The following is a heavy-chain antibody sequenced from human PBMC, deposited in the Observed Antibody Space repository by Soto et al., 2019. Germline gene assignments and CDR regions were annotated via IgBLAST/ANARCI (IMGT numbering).Heavy chain of an antibody. V-gene: IGHV3-73*01. CDR2: IKTKAESYAT. Sequence: GGSLRLSCAASGFTLSGFDVHWVRQAAGEGLEWAARIKTKAESYATEYAASVKGRFSISRDDSKNTAYLEMNSLKTEDTAVYYCTRRHCSGGGCYSDFDFWGQGSLVTVSS. CDR1: GFTLSGFD. D-gene: IGHD2-15*01. J-gene: IGHJ4*02. CDR3: TRRHCSGGGCYSDFDF.